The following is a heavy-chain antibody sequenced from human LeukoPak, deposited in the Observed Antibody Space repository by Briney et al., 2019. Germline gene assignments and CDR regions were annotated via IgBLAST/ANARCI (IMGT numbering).Heavy chain of an antibody. CDR1: GGTFNKHA. CDR2: VIPIFGTT. Sequence: SVKVSCKASGGTFNKHAINWVRQAPGQGLEWMGGVIPIFGTTSYSQKFQGRLTITADESTSTAYMELSGLRSDDTAMYYCAREYSVLVPSATPTDYFDSWGQGTLVTVSS. CDR3: AREYSVLVPSATPTDYFDS. D-gene: IGHD2-8*02. V-gene: IGHV1-69*13. J-gene: IGHJ4*02.